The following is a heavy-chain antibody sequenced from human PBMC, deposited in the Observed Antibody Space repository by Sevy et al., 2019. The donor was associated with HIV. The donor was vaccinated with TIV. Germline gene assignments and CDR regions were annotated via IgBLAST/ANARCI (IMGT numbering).Heavy chain of an antibody. J-gene: IGHJ3*01. CDR2: INPNSGVT. Sequence: ASVKVSCKASGYTFIDYYVHWVRQAPGQGLEWMGWINPNSGVTYYAQRFQGRVSMTRDTSLSTVYMDLRRLKSDDTAVYFCARDLGSSGWFVGAFDLWGQGTMVTVSS. CDR3: ARDLGSSGWFVGAFDL. D-gene: IGHD6-19*01. CDR1: GYTFIDYY. V-gene: IGHV1-2*02.